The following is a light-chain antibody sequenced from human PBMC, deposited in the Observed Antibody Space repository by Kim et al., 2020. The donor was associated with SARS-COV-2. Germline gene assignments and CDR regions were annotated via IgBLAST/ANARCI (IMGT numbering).Light chain of an antibody. CDR2: GAS. CDR1: ETVYSY. J-gene: IGKJ2*01. CDR3: QQYKNWPPYT. V-gene: IGKV3-15*01. Sequence: VSPRERATLSCRASETVYSYLAWYQQKPGQAPRLLIYGASTRSTGVPARFSGSGSGTEFTLTISSLQSEDFAVYFCQQYKNWPPYTFGQGTKLEI.